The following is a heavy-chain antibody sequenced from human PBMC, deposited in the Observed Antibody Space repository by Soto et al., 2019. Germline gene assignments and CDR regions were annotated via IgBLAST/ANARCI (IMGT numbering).Heavy chain of an antibody. Sequence: SETLSLTCAVYGGSFSGYYWSWIRQPPGKGLEWIGEINHSGSTNYNPSLKSRVTISVDTSKNQFSLKLSSVTAADTAVYYCARGRGASGSYYALPRTYFDYWGQGTLVTVSS. CDR1: GGSFSGYY. CDR3: ARGRGASGSYYALPRTYFDY. J-gene: IGHJ4*02. V-gene: IGHV4-34*01. CDR2: INHSGST. D-gene: IGHD1-26*01.